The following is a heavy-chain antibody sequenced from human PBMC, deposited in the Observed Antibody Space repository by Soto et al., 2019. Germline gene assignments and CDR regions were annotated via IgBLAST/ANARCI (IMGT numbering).Heavy chain of an antibody. CDR1: GYTFSGYF. D-gene: IGHD6-13*01. Sequence: QVQLVQSGADVKKPGASVKVSCKTSGYTFSGYFMHWLRQAPGQGLEWMGWMNPNSGGTDYAQNFQGRVSMTWDTSISTAYMELSRLRSYDTAIYYCARGYYSSSWRVVDYWGQGTLVTVSS. V-gene: IGHV1-2*02. J-gene: IGHJ4*02. CDR3: ARGYYSSSWRVVDY. CDR2: MNPNSGGT.